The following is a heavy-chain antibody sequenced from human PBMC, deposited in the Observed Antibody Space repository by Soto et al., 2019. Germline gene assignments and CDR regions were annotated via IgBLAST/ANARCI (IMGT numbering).Heavy chain of an antibody. D-gene: IGHD3-10*01. V-gene: IGHV3-23*01. J-gene: IGHJ4*02. CDR2: ISAGGGTT. Sequence: EVQLLESGGGLVQPGGSPRLSCAASEFTFSNYAMSWVRQPPGKGLEWVSEISAGGGTTYYPDSVKGRFTISRDNSKSTLYLQMNGLRPEDTAVYYCAKDFGRRSGAWVYYYDYWGQGTLVTVSS. CDR1: EFTFSNYA. CDR3: AKDFGRRSGAWVYYYDY.